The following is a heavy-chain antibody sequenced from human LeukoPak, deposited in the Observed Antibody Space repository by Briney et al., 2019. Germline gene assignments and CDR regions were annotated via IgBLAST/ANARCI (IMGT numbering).Heavy chain of an antibody. V-gene: IGHV4-59*08. Sequence: PSETLSLTCTASGGSISSYYWSWIRQPPGKGLEWIGYIYYSGSTNYNPSPKSRVTISVDTSKNQFSLKLSSVTAADTAVYYCARGGYSGYGSRARFDYWGQGTLVTVSS. D-gene: IGHD5-12*01. CDR2: IYYSGST. CDR1: GGSISSYY. CDR3: ARGGYSGYGSRARFDY. J-gene: IGHJ4*02.